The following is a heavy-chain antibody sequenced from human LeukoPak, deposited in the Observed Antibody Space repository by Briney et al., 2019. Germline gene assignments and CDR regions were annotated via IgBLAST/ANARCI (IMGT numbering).Heavy chain of an antibody. CDR1: GDTFSTYA. CDR2: IIPILGKA. J-gene: IGHJ4*02. CDR3: ARMTLTGPFYLDY. V-gene: IGHV1-69*04. Sequence: SVKVSCRASGDTFSTYAISWVRQAHGQGPEWMGRIIPILGKATSAQKFQGRVTIFAERSTSTAYMELSSLRSEDTAVYYCARMTLTGPFYLDYWGQGTLVTVSS. D-gene: IGHD3-9*01.